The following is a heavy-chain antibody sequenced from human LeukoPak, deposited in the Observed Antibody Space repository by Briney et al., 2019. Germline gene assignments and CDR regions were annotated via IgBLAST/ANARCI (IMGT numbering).Heavy chain of an antibody. V-gene: IGHV4-4*02. Sequence: SETLSLTCAVSGGSISSSNWWSWVRQPPGKGLEWIGEIYHSGSTNYNPSLKSRVTISVDKSKNQFSLKLSSVTAADTAVYYCARDLARYDSSGYYSGRGAFDIWGQGTMVTVSS. D-gene: IGHD3-22*01. J-gene: IGHJ3*02. CDR1: GGSISSSNW. CDR2: IYHSGST. CDR3: ARDLARYDSSGYYSGRGAFDI.